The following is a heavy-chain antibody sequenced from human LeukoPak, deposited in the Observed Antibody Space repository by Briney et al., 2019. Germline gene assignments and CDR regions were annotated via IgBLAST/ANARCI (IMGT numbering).Heavy chain of an antibody. CDR3: ARDLEITAAGPYYYYMDV. J-gene: IGHJ6*03. CDR2: IYYSGST. CDR1: GGSISSYY. D-gene: IGHD6-13*01. V-gene: IGHV4-59*01. Sequence: SETLSLTCTVSGGSISSYYWSWIRQPPGKGLEWIGYIYYSGSTNYNPSLKSRVTISVDTSKNQFSLKLSSVTAADTAVYYCARDLEITAAGPYYYYMDVWGKGTTVTVSS.